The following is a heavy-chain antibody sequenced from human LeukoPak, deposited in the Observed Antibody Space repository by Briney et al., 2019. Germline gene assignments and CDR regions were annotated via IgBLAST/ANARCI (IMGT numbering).Heavy chain of an antibody. CDR2: ISGSGGST. V-gene: IGHV3-23*01. D-gene: IGHD4-17*01. CDR1: GFTFSSYA. J-gene: IGHJ4*02. Sequence: GGSLRLSCAASGFTFSSYAMSWVRQAPGKGLEWVSAISGSGGSTYYADSVKGRITISRDNSKDTLYPQMNSLRAEDTAVYYCAKVKGYGDYVVDYWGQGTLVTVSS. CDR3: AKVKGYGDYVVDY.